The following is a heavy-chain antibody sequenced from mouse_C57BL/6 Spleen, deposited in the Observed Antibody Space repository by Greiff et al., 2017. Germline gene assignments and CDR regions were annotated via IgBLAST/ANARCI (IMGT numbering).Heavy chain of an antibody. D-gene: IGHD1-1*01. V-gene: IGHV5-9*01. J-gene: IGHJ3*01. CDR3: ARQADYYGSSAWFAY. Sequence: EVQLVESGGGLVKPGGSLKLSCAASGFTFSSYTMSWVRQTPEKRLEWVATISGGGGNTYYPDSVKGRFTISRDTAKNTLYLQMSSLRSEDTALYYCARQADYYGSSAWFAYWGQGTLVTVSA. CDR1: GFTFSSYT. CDR2: ISGGGGNT.